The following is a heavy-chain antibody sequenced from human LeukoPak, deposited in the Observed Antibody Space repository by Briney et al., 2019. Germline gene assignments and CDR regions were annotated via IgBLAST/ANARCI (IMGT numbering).Heavy chain of an antibody. CDR1: GYTFTGYY. Sequence: GASVKVSCKASGYTFTGYYMHWVRQAPGQGLEWMGWINPNSGGTNYAQKFQGRATMTRDTSISTAYMELSRLRSDDTAVYYCARVEWEFDGQWPQRVDAFDIWGQGTMVTVSS. CDR3: ARVEWEFDGQWPQRVDAFDI. J-gene: IGHJ3*02. V-gene: IGHV1-2*02. CDR2: INPNSGGT. D-gene: IGHD6-19*01.